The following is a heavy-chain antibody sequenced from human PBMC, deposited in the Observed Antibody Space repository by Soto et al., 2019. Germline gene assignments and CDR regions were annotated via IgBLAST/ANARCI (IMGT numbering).Heavy chain of an antibody. D-gene: IGHD3-10*01. J-gene: IGHJ4*02. Sequence: ASVKVSCKASGYIFTSYCIHWVRQAPGQGLEWMGWINPFDGSRMFAQSFQGRVTMTRDTSTSTVYMEVSSLRSEDTAVYYCSRVDPGETSPFDHWGQGTLVNVSS. CDR1: GYIFTSYC. CDR2: INPFDGSR. CDR3: SRVDPGETSPFDH. V-gene: IGHV1-46*03.